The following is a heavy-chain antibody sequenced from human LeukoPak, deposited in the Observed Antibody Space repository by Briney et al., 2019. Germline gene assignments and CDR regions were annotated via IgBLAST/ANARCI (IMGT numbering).Heavy chain of an antibody. CDR2: MYYSGST. CDR3: ARSPSSNWYWLDP. Sequence: SETLSLTCTVSGGSISSYYWSWIRQPPGKGLEWIGYMYYSGSTNFNPSLKSRVTISVDTAKKPFSLKLSSVTAADTAVYYCARSPSSNWYWLDPWGQGTLVTVSS. CDR1: GGSISSYY. D-gene: IGHD6-13*01. V-gene: IGHV4-59*08. J-gene: IGHJ5*02.